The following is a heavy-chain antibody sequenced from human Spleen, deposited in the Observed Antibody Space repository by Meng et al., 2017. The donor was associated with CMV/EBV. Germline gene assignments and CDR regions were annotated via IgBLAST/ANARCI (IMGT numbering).Heavy chain of an antibody. V-gene: IGHV4-34*01. CDR1: GGSFSGYY. J-gene: IGHJ4*02. CDR2: INHSGST. Sequence: GSLRLSCAVYGGSFSGYYWSWIRQPPGKGLEWIGEINHSGSTNYNPSLKSRVTISVDTSKKQFSLKLTSVTVADTAVYFCARRTVGTFDYWGQGTLVTVSS. CDR3: ARRTVGTFDY. D-gene: IGHD7-27*01.